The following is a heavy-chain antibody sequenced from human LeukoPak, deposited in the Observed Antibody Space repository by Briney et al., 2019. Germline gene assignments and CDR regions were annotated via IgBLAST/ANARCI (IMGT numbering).Heavy chain of an antibody. CDR1: GGSVSSGGSF. CDR3: ARDLDPGGVIRGLFIT. V-gene: IGHV4-61*02. CDR2: IYASGST. Sequence: SQTLSLTCTVSGGSVSSGGSFWTWVRQPAGKGLEWIGRIYASGSTNYNPSLKSRVAISLDKSNNQFSLKLSSVTAADTAVYYCARDLDPGGVIRGLFITWGQGTLVTVSS. D-gene: IGHD3-10*01. J-gene: IGHJ4*02.